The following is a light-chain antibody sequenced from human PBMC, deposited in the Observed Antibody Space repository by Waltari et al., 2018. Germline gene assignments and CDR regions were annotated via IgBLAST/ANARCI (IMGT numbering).Light chain of an antibody. V-gene: IGKV4-1*01. J-gene: IGKJ1*01. Sequence: DIVMTQSPDSLAVSLGERATINCESSQSVLYSSNNKNYLAWYQQKPGQPPKLLIYWASTRDSGVPDRFNGSGSGTDFTLSISSLQAEDVAFYYCQQYYTTPWTFGQGTKVEIK. CDR3: QQYYTTPWT. CDR1: QSVLYSSNNKNY. CDR2: WAS.